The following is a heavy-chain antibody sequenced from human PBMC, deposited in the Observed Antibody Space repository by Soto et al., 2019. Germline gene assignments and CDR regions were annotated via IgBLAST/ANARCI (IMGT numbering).Heavy chain of an antibody. D-gene: IGHD3-10*01. Sequence: SETLSLTCTVSGGSISSYYWSWIRQPPGKGLEWIGYIYYSGSTNYNPSLKSRVTISVDTSKNQFSLKLSSVTAADTAVYYCARVAPPMVRGVTSWWFDPWGQGTLVTVSS. CDR2: IYYSGST. CDR3: ARVAPPMVRGVTSWWFDP. V-gene: IGHV4-59*01. J-gene: IGHJ5*02. CDR1: GGSISSYY.